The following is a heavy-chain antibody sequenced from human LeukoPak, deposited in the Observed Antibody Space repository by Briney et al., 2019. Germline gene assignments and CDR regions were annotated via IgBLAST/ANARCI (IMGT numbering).Heavy chain of an antibody. CDR1: GGSISSSS. CDR2: ISSSSSYI. Sequence: PSETLSLTCTVSGGSISSSSYYWGWIRQAPGKGLEWVSSISSSSSYIYYADSVKGRFTISRDNAKNSLYLQMNSLRAEDTAVYYCASAYYYDSSGYYVNDAFDIWGQGTMVTVSS. V-gene: IGHV3-21*01. CDR3: ASAYYYDSSGYYVNDAFDI. J-gene: IGHJ3*02. D-gene: IGHD3-22*01.